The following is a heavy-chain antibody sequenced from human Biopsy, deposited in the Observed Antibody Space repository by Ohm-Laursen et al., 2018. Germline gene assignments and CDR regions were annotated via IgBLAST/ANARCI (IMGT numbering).Heavy chain of an antibody. J-gene: IGHJ4*02. Sequence: TLSLTCTVTDGSISNIINYWGWIRQPLGKGLEWLGCIYHTGITDYNPSLKSRVTISVDTSNNQFSLKLSSLTAADTAVYYCARHSFGSGRDFWGQGTLVTVSS. V-gene: IGHV4-39*01. D-gene: IGHD3-10*01. CDR2: IYHTGIT. CDR3: ARHSFGSGRDF. CDR1: DGSISNIINY.